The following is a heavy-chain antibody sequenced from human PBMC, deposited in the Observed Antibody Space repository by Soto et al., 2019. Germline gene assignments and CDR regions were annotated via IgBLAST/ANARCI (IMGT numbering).Heavy chain of an antibody. CDR1: GGSISSGGYY. V-gene: IGHV4-31*03. Sequence: QVQLQESGPGLVKPSQTLSLTCTVSGGSISSGGYYWSWIRQHPGTGLEWIGYIYYSVSTYYNPCLKSRVNISVNTSKNQFTLKLSSVTAAVTVVYYCGAERTTVVKGGAFDIWGQGTIVTVSS. CDR3: GAERTTVVKGGAFDI. CDR2: IYYSVST. J-gene: IGHJ3*02. D-gene: IGHD4-17*01.